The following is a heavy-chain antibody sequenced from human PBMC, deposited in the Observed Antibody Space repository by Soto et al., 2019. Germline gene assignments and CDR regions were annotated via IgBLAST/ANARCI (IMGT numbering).Heavy chain of an antibody. V-gene: IGHV3-72*01. CDR2: SRNKVNSYST. D-gene: IGHD4-4*01. CDR3: TGVSRGGYSSAY. J-gene: IGHJ4*02. Sequence: EVQLVESGGDLVQPGGSLRLSCAASGFTFSDHYMDWVRQAPGKGLEWVGRSRNKVNSYSTEYAASVRGRFTISRDDSEDSVFLQMNSVETDDTAVYCCTGVSRGGYSSAYWGQGTLVTVSS. CDR1: GFTFSDHY.